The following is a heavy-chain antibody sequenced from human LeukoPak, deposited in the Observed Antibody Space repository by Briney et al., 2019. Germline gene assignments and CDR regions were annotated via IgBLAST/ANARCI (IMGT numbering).Heavy chain of an antibody. CDR2: ISYDGSNK. CDR3: ARDTYSSSWYSYYYGMDV. D-gene: IGHD6-13*01. Sequence: TGGSLRLPCAASGFTFSSYAMHWVRQAPGKGLEWVAVISYDGSNKYYADSVKGRFTISRDNSKNTLYLQMNSLRAEDTAVYYCARDTYSSSWYSYYYGMDVWGKGTTVTVSS. J-gene: IGHJ6*04. V-gene: IGHV3-30*04. CDR1: GFTFSSYA.